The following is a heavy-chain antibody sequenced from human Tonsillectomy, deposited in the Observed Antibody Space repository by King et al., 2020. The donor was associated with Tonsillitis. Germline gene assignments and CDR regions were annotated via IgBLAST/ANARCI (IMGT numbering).Heavy chain of an antibody. V-gene: IGHV3-48*03. Sequence: EVQLVESGGGLVQPGGSLRLSCAASGFTFSSYEMNWVRQAPGKGLEWVSYISSSGSTIYYADSVKGRFTISRDNAKNSLYLQMNSLRAEDTAVYYCARSMVRGVITTYYFDYWGQGTLVTVSS. J-gene: IGHJ4*02. D-gene: IGHD3-10*01. CDR1: GFTFSSYE. CDR3: ARSMVRGVITTYYFDY. CDR2: ISSSGSTI.